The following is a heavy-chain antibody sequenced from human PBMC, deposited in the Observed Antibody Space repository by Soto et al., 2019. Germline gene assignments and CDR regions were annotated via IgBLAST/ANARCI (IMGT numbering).Heavy chain of an antibody. CDR3: ARVCTAAGTGEIDK. CDR1: GYTFSTFG. D-gene: IGHD6-13*01. CDR2: INTDNGDT. Sequence: QVQLVQSGAEVKKPGASVRLSCKPSGYTFSTFGITWVRQAPGQGLEWMGWINTDNGDTNYAKNFQGRVTMTTDTSTNTAYMELRSLRDDDTGVYYCARVCTAAGTGEIDKWGQGTPVTVSS. J-gene: IGHJ4*02. V-gene: IGHV1-18*01.